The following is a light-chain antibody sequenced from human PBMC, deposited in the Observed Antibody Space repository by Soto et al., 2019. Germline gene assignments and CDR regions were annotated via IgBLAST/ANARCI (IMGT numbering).Light chain of an antibody. CDR2: GAS. Sequence: EIVLTQSPGTLSLSPGERASLSCSASQSFSSSYLAWYQQKPGQAPRLLIYGASSRATGIPDRFSGSGSGTDFTLTISRLEPEDFAVYYCQQYGSSPQTFGQGTKVDI. V-gene: IGKV3-20*01. J-gene: IGKJ1*01. CDR1: QSFSSSY. CDR3: QQYGSSPQT.